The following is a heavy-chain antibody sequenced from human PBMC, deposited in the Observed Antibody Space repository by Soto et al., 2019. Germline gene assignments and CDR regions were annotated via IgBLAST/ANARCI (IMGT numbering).Heavy chain of an antibody. V-gene: IGHV3-23*01. D-gene: IGHD3-16*02. CDR2: ISGSGGST. Sequence: SCKASGYTFTSYAMSWVRQAPGKGLEWVSAISGSGGSTYYADSVKGRFTISRDNAKNSLYLQMNSLRAEDTAVYYCARDHVGHPYSYFDYWGQGTLVTVSS. CDR3: ARDHVGHPYSYFDY. CDR1: GYTFTSYA. J-gene: IGHJ4*02.